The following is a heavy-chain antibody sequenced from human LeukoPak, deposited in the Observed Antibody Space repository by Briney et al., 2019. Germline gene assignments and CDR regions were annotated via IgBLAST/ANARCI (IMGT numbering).Heavy chain of an antibody. CDR2: ISHDGSNK. D-gene: IGHD3-3*01. V-gene: IGHV3-30*18. J-gene: IGHJ4*02. Sequence: GGSLRLSCTASGFTFSNYGMHWVRQAPGKGLEWVAVISHDGSNKYYADSVKGRFTISRDNSKNTLYLQMNSLRAEDTAAYYCAKTAEYDFWSGYDYWGQGTLVTVSS. CDR3: AKTAEYDFWSGYDY. CDR1: GFTFSNYG.